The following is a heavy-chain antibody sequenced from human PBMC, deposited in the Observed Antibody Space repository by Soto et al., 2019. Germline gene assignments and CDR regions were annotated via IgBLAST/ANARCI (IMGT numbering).Heavy chain of an antibody. CDR3: AREGPLVRGVSDGIMDV. CDR2: IYYSVST. V-gene: IGHV4-31*03. CDR1: GGSISSGGYY. J-gene: IGHJ6*02. Sequence: QVQLQESGPGLVKPSQTLSLTCTVSGGSISSGGYYWSWIRQHPGTVLEWIGYIYYSVSTYYNPSLKSRVTISVDTSKNQFSLKLSSVTAADTAVYYCAREGPLVRGVSDGIMDVWGQGTTVTVSS. D-gene: IGHD3-10*01.